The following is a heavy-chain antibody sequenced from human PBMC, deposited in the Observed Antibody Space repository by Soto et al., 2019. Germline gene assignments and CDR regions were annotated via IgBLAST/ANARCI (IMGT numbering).Heavy chain of an antibody. CDR2: TYYRSKWYN. Sequence: SQTLSLTCAISGDSVSSNSAAWNWIRQSPSRGLEWLGRTYYRSKWYNDYAVSVKSRITINPDTSKNQFSLQLNSVTPEDTAVYYCAMALLWFGELYFDPWGQGTLVTVS. J-gene: IGHJ5*02. V-gene: IGHV6-1*01. CDR3: AMALLWFGELYFDP. CDR1: GDSVSSNSAA. D-gene: IGHD3-10*01.